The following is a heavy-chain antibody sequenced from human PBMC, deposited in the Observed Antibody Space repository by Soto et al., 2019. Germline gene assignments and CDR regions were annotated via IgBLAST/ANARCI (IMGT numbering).Heavy chain of an antibody. D-gene: IGHD3-22*01. V-gene: IGHV4-34*01. J-gene: IGHJ5*02. CDR2: INHSGST. CDR1: GGSFSGYY. Sequence: LSETLSLTCAVYGGSFSGYYWSWIRQPPGKGLEWIGEINHSGSTNYNPSLKSRVTISVDTSKNQFSLKLSSVTAADTAVYYCASKGPYYDSREQGGHNWFDPWGQGTLVTVSS. CDR3: ASKGPYYDSREQGGHNWFDP.